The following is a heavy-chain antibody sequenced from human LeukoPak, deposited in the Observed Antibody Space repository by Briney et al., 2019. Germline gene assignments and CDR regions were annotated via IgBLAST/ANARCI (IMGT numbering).Heavy chain of an antibody. J-gene: IGHJ4*02. CDR3: ARGSDTAMVLYYFDY. Sequence: SVKVSCKASGYTFTSYYMHWVRQAPGQGLEWMGGIIPIFGTANYAQKFQGRVTITADESTSTAYMELSSLRSEDTAVYYCARGSDTAMVLYYFDYWGQGTLVTVSS. D-gene: IGHD5-18*01. CDR1: GYTFTSYY. V-gene: IGHV1-69*13. CDR2: IIPIFGTA.